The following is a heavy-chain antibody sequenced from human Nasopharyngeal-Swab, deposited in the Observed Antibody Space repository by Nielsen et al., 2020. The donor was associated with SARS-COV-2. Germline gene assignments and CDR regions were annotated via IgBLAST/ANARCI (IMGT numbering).Heavy chain of an antibody. CDR3: GTVFEI. Sequence: GESLNISCVASGFSLNINWMHWARHAPGKGLMWVARIANDGSGTSYADSVRGRFTISRDDTKNTGYLQMNSLIAEDTAVYYCGTVFEIWGQGTMVTVSS. J-gene: IGHJ3*02. CDR2: IANDGSGT. D-gene: IGHD4-17*01. CDR1: GFSLNINW. V-gene: IGHV3-74*01.